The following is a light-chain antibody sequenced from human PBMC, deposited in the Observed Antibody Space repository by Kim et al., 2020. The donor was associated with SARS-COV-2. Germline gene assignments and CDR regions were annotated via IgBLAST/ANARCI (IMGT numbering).Light chain of an antibody. CDR2: QDA. Sequence: TSWSVERLGDKSTFWYQPRPGQSPVLVIYQDAKRPSGIPERFAGPKCGNTATLTISGTQVIDEAEYYCQAWDSTTDVGFGGGTKLTVL. CDR3: QAWDSTTDVG. J-gene: IGLJ2*01. V-gene: IGLV3-1*01. CDR1: RLGDKS.